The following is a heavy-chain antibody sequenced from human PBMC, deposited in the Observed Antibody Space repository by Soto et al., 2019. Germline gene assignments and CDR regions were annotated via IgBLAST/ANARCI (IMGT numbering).Heavy chain of an antibody. J-gene: IGHJ4*02. D-gene: IGHD3-22*01. Sequence: GGSLRLSCEASGFTISECSMNWVRQAPGKGLEWLSSISSRSSYIYYADSVKGRFTISRDNAKNSLYLQMNSLRAEDTAVYYCARDLYDSSGYYCPFDYWGQGTLVTVSS. CDR2: ISSRSSYI. CDR3: ARDLYDSSGYYCPFDY. V-gene: IGHV3-21*01. CDR1: GFTISECS.